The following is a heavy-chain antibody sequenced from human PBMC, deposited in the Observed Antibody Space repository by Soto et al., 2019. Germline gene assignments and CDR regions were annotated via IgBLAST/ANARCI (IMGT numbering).Heavy chain of an antibody. V-gene: IGHV1-18*04. CDR3: ARDSLTGKAVDTVWFDS. CDR2: ISPYTGKR. D-gene: IGHD6-13*01. CDR1: GYSFTNYG. J-gene: IGHJ5*01. Sequence: XSVKGSCKAFGYSFTNYGIIWVRQAPGQGLEWVGWISPYTGKRNYAQNFQGRVTMTTDTSTSTSSMDLRSLRYDDTAVYYCARDSLTGKAVDTVWFDSWGQGTLVTVSS.